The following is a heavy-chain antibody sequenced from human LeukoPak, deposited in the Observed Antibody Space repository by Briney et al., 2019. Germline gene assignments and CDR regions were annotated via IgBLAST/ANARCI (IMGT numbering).Heavy chain of an antibody. Sequence: KTSETLSLTCTVSGGSINYYYWSWIRQPPGKGLEWIGYIYYRGSTNYNPSLNSRVTISVDTSKNQFSLKPTSVTAADTAVYYCARTTGNYGYYFDYWGQGTLVTVSS. V-gene: IGHV4-59*01. D-gene: IGHD1-7*01. CDR1: GGSINYYY. CDR3: ARTTGNYGYYFDY. CDR2: IYYRGST. J-gene: IGHJ4*02.